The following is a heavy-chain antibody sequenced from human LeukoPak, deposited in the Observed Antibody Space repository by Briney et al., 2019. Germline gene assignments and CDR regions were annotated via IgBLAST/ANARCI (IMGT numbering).Heavy chain of an antibody. Sequence: GGSLGLSCVVSEFTFSRYSMNWVRQAPGKGLEWVSSISNAGTYKDYADSVKGRFTTSRDNAKNSLYLQMDSLRVEDTAMYYCETYDGAGRGYWGQGTLVAVSS. CDR1: EFTFSRYS. CDR2: ISNAGTYK. V-gene: IGHV3-21*01. D-gene: IGHD4/OR15-4a*01. J-gene: IGHJ4*02. CDR3: ETYDGAGRGY.